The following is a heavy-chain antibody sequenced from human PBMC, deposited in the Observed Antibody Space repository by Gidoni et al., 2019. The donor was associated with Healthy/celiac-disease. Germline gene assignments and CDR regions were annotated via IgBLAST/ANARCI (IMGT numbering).Heavy chain of an antibody. J-gene: IGHJ6*02. CDR3: ARAHDYVWGSYRYRTPYGMDV. CDR2: ISSSSSYI. D-gene: IGHD3-16*02. V-gene: IGHV3-21*01. CDR1: GFAFSSYS. Sequence: EVQLVESGGGLVKPGGSLRLSCAASGFAFSSYSRNWARQAPWKGLEWFSSISSSSSYIYYADSVKGRFTISRDNAKNSLYLQMNSLRAEDTAVYYCARAHDYVWGSYRYRTPYGMDVWGQGTTVTVSS.